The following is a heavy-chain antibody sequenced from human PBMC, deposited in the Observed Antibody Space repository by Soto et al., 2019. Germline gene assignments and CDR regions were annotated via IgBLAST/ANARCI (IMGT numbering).Heavy chain of an antibody. V-gene: IGHV1-69*01. D-gene: IGHD5-12*01. CDR2: IIPIFGTA. Sequence: QVQLVQSGAEVKKPGSSVKVSCKASGGSFKNYAITWVRQAPGQGLEWVGGIIPIFGTANYAQGFQGRLTITADESTSSAYMELSSIRSEDTAVYYCARDRGWLQPRNYFDYWGQGTLVTVSS. CDR1: GGSFKNYA. J-gene: IGHJ4*02. CDR3: ARDRGWLQPRNYFDY.